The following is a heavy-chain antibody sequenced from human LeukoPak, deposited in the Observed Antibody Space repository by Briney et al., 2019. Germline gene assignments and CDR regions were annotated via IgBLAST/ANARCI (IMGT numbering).Heavy chain of an antibody. D-gene: IGHD3-10*01. CDR3: NTVYYYGSGSHSGY. J-gene: IGHJ4*02. CDR1: GFPFYNAW. Sequence: GGSLRLSCAPSGFPFYNAWTSWVRQAPGRRLECVGRMKRKVHGGTADYAAPVKGSFTMSRDESKNMLYLQMNSLKAADTDAYYCNTVYYYGSGSHSGYWGQGTLVTVSS. CDR2: MKRKVHGGTA. V-gene: IGHV3-15*01.